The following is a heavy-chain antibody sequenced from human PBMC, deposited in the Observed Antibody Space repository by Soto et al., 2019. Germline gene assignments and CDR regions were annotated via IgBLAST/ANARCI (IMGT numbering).Heavy chain of an antibody. J-gene: IGHJ6*02. D-gene: IGHD5-12*01. CDR1: GGSFSGYY. CDR3: ARGLGEWLRFGYYYYGMDV. CDR2: INHSGST. V-gene: IGHV4-34*01. Sequence: PSETLSLTCAVYGGSFSGYYWSWIRQPPGKGLEWIGEINHSGSTNYNPSLKSRVTISVDTSKNQFSLKLSSVTAADTAVYYCARGLGEWLRFGYYYYGMDVWGQGTTVT.